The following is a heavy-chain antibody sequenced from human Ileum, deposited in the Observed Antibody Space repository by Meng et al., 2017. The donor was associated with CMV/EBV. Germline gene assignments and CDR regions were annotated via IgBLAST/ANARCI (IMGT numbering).Heavy chain of an antibody. Sequence: SETLSLTCTSSGGSISSATHYWAWIRQPPGKGLEWIGSVSYSGGTYYNPSLKSRVTMSVDTSKGQFSLKLSSVTAADTAVYYCARDRTIAWFYYWGQGTLVTVSS. CDR1: GGSISSATHY. CDR3: ARDRTIAWFYY. D-gene: IGHD2-2*01. V-gene: IGHV4-39*07. J-gene: IGHJ4*02. CDR2: VSYSGGT.